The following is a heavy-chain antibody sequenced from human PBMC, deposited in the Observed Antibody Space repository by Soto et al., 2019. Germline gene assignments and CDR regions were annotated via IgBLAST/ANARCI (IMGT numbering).Heavy chain of an antibody. J-gene: IGHJ4*02. Sequence: PSETLSLTCAVYGGSFSGYYWSWIRQPPGKGLEWIGEINHSGTTNYNPSLKSRATISLDTSKNQFSLKLSSVTAADTAVYFCAFKHYDFWSGYFDRNYWGQGTLVTVSS. CDR2: INHSGTT. CDR3: AFKHYDFWSGYFDRNY. CDR1: GGSFSGYY. V-gene: IGHV4-34*01. D-gene: IGHD3-3*01.